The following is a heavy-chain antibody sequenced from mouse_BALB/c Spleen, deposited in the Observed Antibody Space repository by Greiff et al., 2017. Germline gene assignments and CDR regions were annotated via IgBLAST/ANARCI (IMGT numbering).Heavy chain of an antibody. CDR1: GYAFSSYW. D-gene: IGHD1-1*01. J-gene: IGHJ4*01. V-gene: IGHV1-80*01. Sequence: QVQLKESGAELVRPGSSVKISCKASGYAFSSYWMNWVKQRPGQGLEWIGQIYPGDGDTNYNGKFKGKATLTADKSSSTAYMQLSSLTSEDSAVYFCARNYYYGSSYAMDYWGQGTSVTVSS. CDR3: ARNYYYGSSYAMDY. CDR2: IYPGDGDT.